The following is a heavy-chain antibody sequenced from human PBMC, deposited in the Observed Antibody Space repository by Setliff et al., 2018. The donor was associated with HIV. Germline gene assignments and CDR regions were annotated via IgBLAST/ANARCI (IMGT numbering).Heavy chain of an antibody. Sequence: DSGGSLRLSWGSLRLSCAASGLTFFDYALNWVRQAPGKGLEWVSSISSSGSYIYYADSVKGRFTISRDHATSALYLQMDSLRAEDTALYYCTRSHSTRDAFDIWGQGTMVTVSS. D-gene: IGHD2-2*01. CDR1: GLTFFDYA. CDR2: ISSSGSYI. J-gene: IGHJ3*02. V-gene: IGHV3-21*01. CDR3: TRSHSTRDAFDI.